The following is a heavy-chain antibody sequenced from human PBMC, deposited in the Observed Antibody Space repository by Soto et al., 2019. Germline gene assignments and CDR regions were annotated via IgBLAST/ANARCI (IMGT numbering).Heavy chain of an antibody. CDR1: GGSISSYY. V-gene: IGHV4-59*08. D-gene: IGHD4-17*01. CDR3: ARLGGDYRLYWFDP. CDR2: IYYSGST. J-gene: IGHJ5*02. Sequence: SETLSLTCTVSGGSISSYYWNWIRQPPGKGLEWIGYIYYSGSTNYNPSLKSRVTISVDTSKNQFSLKLSSVTAADTAVYYCARLGGDYRLYWFDPWGQGNLVTVSS.